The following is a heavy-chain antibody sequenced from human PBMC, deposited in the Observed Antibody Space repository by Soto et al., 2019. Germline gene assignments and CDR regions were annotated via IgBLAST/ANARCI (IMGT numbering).Heavy chain of an antibody. Sequence: PGESLKISCKDFGDTFTTFWIAWVREMPGKGLEWIGTIFPGDSNTRYNPSFEGQVAISVDKSVSTAYLQWSSLKASHTAMYYCAKRKNNVGAPFDSWGQGTLVTVSS. CDR2: IFPGDSNT. D-gene: IGHD1-26*01. V-gene: IGHV5-51*01. CDR1: GDTFTTFW. J-gene: IGHJ4*02. CDR3: AKRKNNVGAPFDS.